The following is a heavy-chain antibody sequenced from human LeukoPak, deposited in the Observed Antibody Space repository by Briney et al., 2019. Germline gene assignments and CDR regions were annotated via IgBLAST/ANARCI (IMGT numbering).Heavy chain of an antibody. V-gene: IGHV3-64D*06. CDR2: FSVNGGIT. CDR3: VKQSVGGGGMDV. J-gene: IGHJ6*02. Sequence: GGSLRLSCSASGFPFSSYTMHWVRQAPGKGLQYVSGFSVNGGITYYADSVKGRFTISRDNHKHTLYLQMSSLKPEDTSVYYCVKQSVGGGGMDVWGRGTTVTVS. CDR1: GFPFSSYT. D-gene: IGHD3-16*01.